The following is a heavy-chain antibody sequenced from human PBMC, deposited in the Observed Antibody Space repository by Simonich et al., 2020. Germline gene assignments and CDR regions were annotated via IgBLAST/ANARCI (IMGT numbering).Heavy chain of an antibody. J-gene: IGHJ6*03. D-gene: IGHD1-26*01. CDR1: GYTFTGYY. CDR3: ARVPPTSGSYYYYYYYMDV. Sequence: QVQLVQSGAEVKKPGASVKVSCKASGYTFTGYYMHWVRRAPGQGLEWMGWINPNSGSTNLAQKFQGRVTMTRDTYISTAYMELSRLRSDDTAVYYCARVPPTSGSYYYYYYYMDVWGKGTTVTVSS. V-gene: IGHV1-2*02. CDR2: INPNSGST.